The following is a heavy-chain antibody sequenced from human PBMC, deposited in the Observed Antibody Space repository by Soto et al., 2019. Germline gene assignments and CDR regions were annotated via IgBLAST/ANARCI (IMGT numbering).Heavy chain of an antibody. V-gene: IGHV6-1*01. J-gene: IGHJ6*02. CDR2: TYYRSKWYN. D-gene: IGHD3-16*01. CDR1: GCSVSINTAV. CDR3: ARAQMIPPNPSYYYGMDV. Sequence: QTLCLTCALSGCSVSINTAVWSWIRHSPSGGLEWLGRTYYRSKWYNDYSVSVKSRITINPDTSKNQFCLQLNSVTPEETAVYYCARAQMIPPNPSYYYGMDVWGQGTTVTV.